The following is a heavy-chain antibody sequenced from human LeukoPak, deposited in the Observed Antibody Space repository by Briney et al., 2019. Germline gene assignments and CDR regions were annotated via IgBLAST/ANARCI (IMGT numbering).Heavy chain of an antibody. CDR1: GFTFSSYS. V-gene: IGHV3-48*04. J-gene: IGHJ3*02. CDR3: ARDRFVFRDAFDI. CDR2: ISSSSSTI. Sequence: GGSLRLSCAASGFTFSSYSMNWVRQAPGKGLEWVSYISSSSSTIYYADSVKGRFTISRDNAKNSLYLQMNSLRAEDTAVYYCARDRFVFRDAFDIWGQGTMVTVSS. D-gene: IGHD3-10*02.